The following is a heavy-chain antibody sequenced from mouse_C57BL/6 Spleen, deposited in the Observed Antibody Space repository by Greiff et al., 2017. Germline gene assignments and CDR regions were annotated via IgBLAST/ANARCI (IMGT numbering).Heavy chain of an antibody. J-gene: IGHJ4*01. V-gene: IGHV1-64*01. D-gene: IGHD1-1*01. CDR1: GYTFTSYW. Sequence: VQLQQPGAELVKPGASVKLSCKASGYTFTSYWMHWVKQRPGQGLEWIGMIHPNSGSTNYNEKFKSKATLTVDKSSSTAYMQLSSLTSEDSAVYYCAIYYYGSSYGAMDYWGQGTSVTVYS. CDR3: AIYYYGSSYGAMDY. CDR2: IHPNSGST.